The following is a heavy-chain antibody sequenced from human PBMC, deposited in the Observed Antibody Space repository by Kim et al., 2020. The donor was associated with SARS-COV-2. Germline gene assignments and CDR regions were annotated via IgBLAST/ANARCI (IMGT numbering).Heavy chain of an antibody. CDR3: ARAGPYYYDSSGYPVDY. V-gene: IGHV1-69*13. CDR2: IIPIFGTT. CDR1: GGTFSSYA. J-gene: IGHJ4*02. D-gene: IGHD3-22*01. Sequence: SVKVSCKASGGTFSSYAISWVRQAPGQGLEWMGGIIPIFGTTNYAQKFQGRVTITADESTSTAYMELSSLRSEDTAVYYCARAGPYYYDSSGYPVDYWGQGTLVTVSS.